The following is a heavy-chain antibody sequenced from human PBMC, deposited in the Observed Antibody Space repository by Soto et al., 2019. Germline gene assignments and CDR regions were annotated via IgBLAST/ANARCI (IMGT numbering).Heavy chain of an antibody. CDR1: GGSISSYY. Sequence: VPLQEAGPGLVKPSETLSLTCTVSGGSISSYYWSWVRQPPGEGLGWIGYIYYSGSTNYNPSLKSRVTISVDTSKNQFSLKLSSVTAADTAVYYCARHAHDSSGYFDYWGQGTLVTVSS. J-gene: IGHJ4*02. D-gene: IGHD3-22*01. CDR3: ARHAHDSSGYFDY. V-gene: IGHV4-59*08. CDR2: IYYSGST.